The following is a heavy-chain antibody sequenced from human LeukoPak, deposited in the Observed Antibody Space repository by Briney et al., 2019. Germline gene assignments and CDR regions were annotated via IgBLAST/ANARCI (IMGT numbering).Heavy chain of an antibody. CDR1: GYTFTNYG. CDR2: ISAYNGNT. CDR3: ARDSDYDILTGYYTSVNRGFDY. D-gene: IGHD3-9*01. V-gene: IGHV1-18*04. J-gene: IGHJ4*02. Sequence: ASVKVSCKASGYTFTNYGISWVRQAPGQGLEWMGWISAYNGNTNYAQKLQGRVTMTTDTSTSTAYMELRSLRSDDTAVYYCARDSDYDILTGYYTSVNRGFDYWGQGTLVTVSS.